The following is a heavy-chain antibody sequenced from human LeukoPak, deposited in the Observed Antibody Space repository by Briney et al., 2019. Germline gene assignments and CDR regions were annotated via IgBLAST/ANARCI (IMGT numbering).Heavy chain of an antibody. CDR2: MSPNSGDT. V-gene: IGHV1-8*01. J-gene: IGHJ4*02. CDR3: ARTPPNWGADY. CDR1: GYTFTSYD. Sequence: VASVKVSCKASGYTFTSYDFNWVRQATGQRPEWMGWMSPNSGDTGYAQKFQDRVTMTRNTSISTAYMELSSLRSDDTAVYYCARTPPNWGADYWGQGTLVTVSS. D-gene: IGHD7-27*01.